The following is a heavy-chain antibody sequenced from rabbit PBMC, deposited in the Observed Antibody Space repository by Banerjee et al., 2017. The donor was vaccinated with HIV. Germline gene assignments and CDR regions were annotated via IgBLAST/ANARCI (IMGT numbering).Heavy chain of an antibody. V-gene: IGHV1S45*01. CDR3: ARNYVNAFDP. CDR2: INAVTGKA. Sequence: QEQLVESGGGLVKPEGSLKLSCTASGFSFSNKAVMCWVRQAPGKGLEWIACINAVTGKAVYANWAKGRFTISKTSSTTVTLQMTSLTAADTATYFCARNYVNAFDPWGQGTLVTVS. CDR1: GFSFSNKAV. J-gene: IGHJ2*01. D-gene: IGHD1-1*01.